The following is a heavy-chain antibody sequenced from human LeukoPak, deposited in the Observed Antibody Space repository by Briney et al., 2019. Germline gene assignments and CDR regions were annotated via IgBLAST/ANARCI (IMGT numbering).Heavy chain of an antibody. V-gene: IGHV3-30*18. CDR2: ISDDGSKK. J-gene: IGHJ6*02. CDR1: GFIFRTYA. CDR3: AKERYGCYNSNYNYAIDV. D-gene: IGHD5-12*01. Sequence: HPERSLRLSCSAPGFIFRTYAMHWVRQAPGKGLEWVAIISDDGSKKYFADSVKGRFTISRDNSENAMFLQMTSLNPDDTAIYFCAKERYGCYNSNYNYAIDVWGQGTTVTVSS.